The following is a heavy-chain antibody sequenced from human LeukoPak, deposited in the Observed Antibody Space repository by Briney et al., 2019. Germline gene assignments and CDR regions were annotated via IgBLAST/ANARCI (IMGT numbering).Heavy chain of an antibody. Sequence: GGSLRLSCAGSGFSISNYWMSWVRQAPGKGLEWVANIKQAESERFYVDSVKDRFIISRENAENSVYLQMNSLRDEDTAVYYCARIPHYYDSSDYWGQGTLVTVSS. V-gene: IGHV3-7*03. D-gene: IGHD3-22*01. J-gene: IGHJ4*02. CDR3: ARIPHYYDSSDY. CDR1: GFSISNYW. CDR2: IKQAESER.